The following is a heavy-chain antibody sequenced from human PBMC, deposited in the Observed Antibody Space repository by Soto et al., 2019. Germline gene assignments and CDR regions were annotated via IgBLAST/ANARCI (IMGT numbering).Heavy chain of an antibody. J-gene: IGHJ4*02. CDR2: IDPSDSYT. D-gene: IGHD1-26*01. V-gene: IGHV5-10-1*01. CDR1: GYSFTSYW. CDR3: ARHPRSGSYTDY. Sequence: KISCKGSGYSFTSYWINWVRQMPGKGLEWMGRIDPSDSYTNYSPSFQGHVTISADKSISTAYLQWSSLKASDTAMYYCARHPRSGSYTDYWGQGTLVTVSS.